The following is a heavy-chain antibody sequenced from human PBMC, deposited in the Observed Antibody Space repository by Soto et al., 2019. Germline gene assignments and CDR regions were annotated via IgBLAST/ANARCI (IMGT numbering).Heavy chain of an antibody. CDR1: GPTFHNYA. CDR3: AKVSRGIGVGPAALN. V-gene: IGHV3-23*01. J-gene: IGHJ4*02. D-gene: IGHD2-2*01. Sequence: EVQLLESGGGLEQPGGSLRLSCVGSGPTFHNYAMTCGRQAPGKGLEWVPGMSRSGGSTYYADSVRGRFTISRDDSKNTLYLPLNSLRAADTAVYYWAKVSRGIGVGPAALNWGQGTLVNVS. CDR2: MSRSGGST.